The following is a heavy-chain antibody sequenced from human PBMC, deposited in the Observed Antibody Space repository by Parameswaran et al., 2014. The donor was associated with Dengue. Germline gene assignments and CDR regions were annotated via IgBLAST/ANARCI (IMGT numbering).Heavy chain of an antibody. CDR3: ARAPGATSSMSDP. V-gene: IGHV4-4*02. D-gene: IGHD2-2*01. CDR2: IYHSGDT. J-gene: IGHJ5*02. Sequence: VRQAPGKGLEWIGEIYHSGDTNYNPSLKSRVTISVDKSKNQFSLKLSSVTAADTAVYYCARAPGATSSMSDPWGPGTLVTVSS.